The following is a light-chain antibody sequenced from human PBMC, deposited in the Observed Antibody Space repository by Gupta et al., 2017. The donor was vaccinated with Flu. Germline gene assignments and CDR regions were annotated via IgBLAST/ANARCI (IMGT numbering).Light chain of an antibody. J-gene: IGKJ5*01. V-gene: IGKV3-15*01. CDR1: QSVSSN. Sequence: EIVMTQSPATLSVSPGERATLSCRASQSVSSNLAWYQQKPGQAPRLLIYGASTRATGIPARFSRSGYETEFTLTISSRHSEDFAVYYCQQYKNWPAITFGQGTRLEIK. CDR3: QQYKNWPAIT. CDR2: GAS.